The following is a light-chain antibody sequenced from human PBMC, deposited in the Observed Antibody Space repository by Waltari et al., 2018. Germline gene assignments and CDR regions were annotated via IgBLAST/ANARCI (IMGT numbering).Light chain of an antibody. Sequence: QSALTQPASVSGSPGQSITISCTGTSSDVGFYNYFSWYQQHPGNAPKLMIYDVSERPSGVSNRFSGSKSGNTASLTISGLQAEDEADYYCNSYAGSSSWVFGGGTKLTVL. CDR3: NSYAGSSSWV. J-gene: IGLJ3*02. CDR2: DVS. CDR1: SSDVGFYNY. V-gene: IGLV2-14*01.